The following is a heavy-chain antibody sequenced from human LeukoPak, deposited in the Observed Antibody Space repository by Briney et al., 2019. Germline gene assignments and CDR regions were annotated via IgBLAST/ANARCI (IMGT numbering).Heavy chain of an antibody. CDR3: AREKIAYYDNSGRGWFDP. V-gene: IGHV4-61*02. CDR1: GGSISSGSYY. J-gene: IGHJ5*02. CDR2: VYSSGST. Sequence: SETLSLTCTVSGGSISSGSYYWSWIRQPAGKGLEWIGRVYSSGSTDYNPSLKSRLSISVDTSKIQFSLKLSSVTAADTAVYYCAREKIAYYDNSGRGWFDPWGQGTLVTVSS. D-gene: IGHD3-22*01.